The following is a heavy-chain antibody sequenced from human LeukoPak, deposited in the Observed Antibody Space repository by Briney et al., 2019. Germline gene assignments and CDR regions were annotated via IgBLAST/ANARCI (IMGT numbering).Heavy chain of an antibody. D-gene: IGHD2-15*01. V-gene: IGHV4-59*08. CDR2: IYYSGST. CDR1: GASISSYF. CDR3: VSKLGYCSGGRCHYYVMDV. J-gene: IGHJ6*02. Sequence: PSETLSLTCTISGASISSYFWSWIRQPPGKGLEWIGYIYYSGSTNYNPSLKSRVTISLDTSRDQFSLKLSSVTAADTAVYYCVSKLGYCSGGRCHYYVMDVWGQGTTVTVSS.